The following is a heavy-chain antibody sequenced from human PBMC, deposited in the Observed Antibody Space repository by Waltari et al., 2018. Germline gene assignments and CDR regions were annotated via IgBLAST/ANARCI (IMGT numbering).Heavy chain of an antibody. V-gene: IGHV4-34*01. CDR3: ARGSGKLGLGRDFDY. Sequence: QVQLQQWGAGLLKPSETLSLTCAVYGGSFSGYYWSWIRQPPGKGLEWIGEINHSGSTNYNPSLKSRVTISVDTSKNQFSLKLSSVTAADTAVYYCARGSGKLGLGRDFDYWGQGTLVTVSS. CDR2: INHSGST. J-gene: IGHJ4*02. CDR1: GGSFSGYY. D-gene: IGHD7-27*01.